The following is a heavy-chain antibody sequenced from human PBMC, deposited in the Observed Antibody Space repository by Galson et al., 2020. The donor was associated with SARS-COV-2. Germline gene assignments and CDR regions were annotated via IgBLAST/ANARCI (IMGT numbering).Heavy chain of an antibody. CDR3: ARHEGPTRHIDY. V-gene: IGHV5-51*01. Sequence: GLEWMGFIFPYDSDTKYSPSFQGHVTISADKSITTAYLQWNSLKASDTAMYYCARHEGPTRHIDYWGQGTLVTVSS. J-gene: IGHJ4*02. D-gene: IGHD1-1*01. CDR2: IFPYDSDT.